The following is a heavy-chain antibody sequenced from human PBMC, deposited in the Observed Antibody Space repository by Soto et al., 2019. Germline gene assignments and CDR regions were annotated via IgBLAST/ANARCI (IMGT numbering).Heavy chain of an antibody. CDR3: ARGDYYDSSGPFSDAFDI. V-gene: IGHV3-7*04. Sequence: GGSLRLSCAASGFTFSSYWMSWVRQAPGKGLEWVGNIKQDGSEKWYVDSVKGRFTISRDNAKKSLYLQMNSLRAEDTAMYYCARGDYYDSSGPFSDAFDIWGQGTMVTVSS. CDR2: IKQDGSEK. D-gene: IGHD3-22*01. J-gene: IGHJ3*02. CDR1: GFTFSSYW.